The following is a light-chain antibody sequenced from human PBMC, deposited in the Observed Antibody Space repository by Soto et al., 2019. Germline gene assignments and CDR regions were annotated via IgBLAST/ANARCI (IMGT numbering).Light chain of an antibody. CDR3: AAWDDSLSGPV. V-gene: IGLV1-47*01. CDR2: RND. J-gene: IGLJ2*01. Sequence: QSVLTQPPSASGTPGRRVTISCSGSTSDIGNSYVYWYQQLPGTAPKLLIHRNDQRPSGVSDRFSGSKSGTSASLAISGLRSEDEADYFCAAWDDSLSGPVFGGGTKVTVL. CDR1: TSDIGNSY.